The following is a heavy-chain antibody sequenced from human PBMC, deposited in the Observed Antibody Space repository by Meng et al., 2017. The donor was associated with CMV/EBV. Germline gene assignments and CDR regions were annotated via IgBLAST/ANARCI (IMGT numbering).Heavy chain of an antibody. Sequence: SLKISCAASGFTFDDYAMHWVRQAPGKGLEWVSGISWNSGSIGYADSVKGRFTISRDNAKNSLYLQMNSLRAEDMALYYCAKANHHVGAPAFDIWGQGTMVTVSS. J-gene: IGHJ3*02. V-gene: IGHV3-9*03. CDR3: AKANHHVGAPAFDI. CDR2: ISWNSGSI. CDR1: GFTFDDYA. D-gene: IGHD1-26*01.